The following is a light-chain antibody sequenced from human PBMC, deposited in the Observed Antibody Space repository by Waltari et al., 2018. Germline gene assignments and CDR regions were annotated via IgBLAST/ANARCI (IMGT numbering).Light chain of an antibody. Sequence: QSALTQPASVSGSTGQSITISCTGTSGAIGTYNYVSWSQQYTDRAPELLIYDFSHRPSRISNRFSGSKSGYTASLTISDLQAEDEADYFCSSYSTTNTLIFGGGTRLTV. V-gene: IGLV2-14*03. CDR3: SSYSTTNTLI. CDR1: SGAIGTYNY. CDR2: DFS. J-gene: IGLJ2*01.